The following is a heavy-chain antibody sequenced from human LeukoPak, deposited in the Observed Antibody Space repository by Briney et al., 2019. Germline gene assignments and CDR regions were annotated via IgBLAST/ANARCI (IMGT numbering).Heavy chain of an antibody. D-gene: IGHD3-10*01. CDR2: IKSKTDGGTT. J-gene: IGHJ4*02. CDR3: VKTDGSGSYSDY. CDR1: GFTVSSNY. V-gene: IGHV3-15*01. Sequence: GGSLRLSCAASGFTVSSNYMSWVRQAPGKGLEWVGRIKSKTDGGTTDYAAPVKGRFTISRDDSKNTLYLQMNSLKTEDTAVYYCVKTDGSGSYSDYWGQGTLVTVSS.